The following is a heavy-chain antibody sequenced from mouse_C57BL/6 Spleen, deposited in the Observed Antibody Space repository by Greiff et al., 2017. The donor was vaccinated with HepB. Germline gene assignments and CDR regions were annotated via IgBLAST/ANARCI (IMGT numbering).Heavy chain of an antibody. J-gene: IGHJ3*01. Sequence: VQLQQSVAELVRPGASVKLSCTASGFNIKNTYMHWVKQRPEQGLEWIGRIDPANGNTKYAPKFQGKATITADTSSNTAYLQLSSLTSEDTAIYYCARSPSTRVTTDGFAYWGQGTLVTVSA. V-gene: IGHV14-3*01. CDR2: IDPANGNT. CDR3: ARSPSTRVTTDGFAY. CDR1: GFNIKNTY. D-gene: IGHD2-2*01.